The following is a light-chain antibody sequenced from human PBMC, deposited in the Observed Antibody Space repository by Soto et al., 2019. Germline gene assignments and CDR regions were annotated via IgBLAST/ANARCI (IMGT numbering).Light chain of an antibody. Sequence: QSALTQPASLSGSPGQSITISCTGTSSDIGAYDYVSWFQQHPGKAPKLMISEVNNRPSGVSNRFSGSKSGNTASLTISGLQAEDEADYFCSSYTSTSTLHYVFGTGTKLTVL. V-gene: IGLV2-14*01. CDR3: SSYTSTSTLHYV. J-gene: IGLJ1*01. CDR2: EVN. CDR1: SSDIGAYDY.